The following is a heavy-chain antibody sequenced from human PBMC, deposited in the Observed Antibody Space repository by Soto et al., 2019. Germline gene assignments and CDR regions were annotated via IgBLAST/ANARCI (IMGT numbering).Heavy chain of an antibody. D-gene: IGHD3-10*01. CDR3: ASDRSYYGSGRLDY. J-gene: IGHJ4*02. Sequence: QVQLQESGPGLVKPSETLSLTCTVSNGSISSGGYYWSWIRQHPGKGLEWIGYVYYSGSTYYNPSLKRRVTIAVDTSQNQSSVKLSSVTAADTAVYYCASDRSYYGSGRLDYWGQGTLVTVSS. CDR1: NGSISSGGYY. CDR2: VYYSGST. V-gene: IGHV4-31*03.